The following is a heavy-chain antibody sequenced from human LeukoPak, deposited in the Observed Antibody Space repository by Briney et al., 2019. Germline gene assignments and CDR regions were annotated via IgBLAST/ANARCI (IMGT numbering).Heavy chain of an antibody. Sequence: GGSLRLSCAASGFTFSDYYMSWIRQAPGKGLEWVAVISYDGSNKYYADSVKGRFTISRDNSKNTLYLQMNSLRAEDTAVYYCARVSLTSYYDFWSGYYKGAYFDYWGQGTLVTVSS. CDR3: ARVSLTSYYDFWSGYYKGAYFDY. J-gene: IGHJ4*02. V-gene: IGHV3-30-3*01. CDR1: GFTFSDYY. CDR2: ISYDGSNK. D-gene: IGHD3-3*01.